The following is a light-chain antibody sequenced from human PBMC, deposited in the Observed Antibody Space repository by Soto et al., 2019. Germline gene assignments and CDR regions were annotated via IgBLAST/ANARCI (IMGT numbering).Light chain of an antibody. CDR2: GAS. CDR3: QRDDISPFP. Sequence: EIVLTQSPGTLSLSPGERATLSCRASQSVSSTYLAWYQQKPGQAPRLLIYGASSRATGIPDRFSSSGSGTDFTLTISRLEPEDFAVYYCQRDDISPFPFGQGTKLEIK. CDR1: QSVSSTY. V-gene: IGKV3-20*01. J-gene: IGKJ2*01.